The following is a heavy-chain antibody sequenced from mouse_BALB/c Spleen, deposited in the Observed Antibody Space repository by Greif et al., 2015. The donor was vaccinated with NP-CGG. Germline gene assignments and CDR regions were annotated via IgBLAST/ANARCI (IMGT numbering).Heavy chain of an antibody. J-gene: IGHJ1*01. Sequence: EVQLQQSGAELVMPGASVKLSCTASGFNIKDTYMHWVKQRPEQGLEWIGRIDPANGNTKYDPKFQGKATITADTSSNTAYLQLSSLTSEDTAVYYCANWDWYFDVWGAGTTVTVSS. V-gene: IGHV14-3*02. CDR2: IDPANGNT. D-gene: IGHD4-1*01. CDR3: ANWDWYFDV. CDR1: GFNIKDTY.